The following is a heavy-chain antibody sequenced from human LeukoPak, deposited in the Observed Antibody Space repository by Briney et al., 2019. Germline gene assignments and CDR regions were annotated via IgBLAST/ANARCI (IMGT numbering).Heavy chain of an antibody. Sequence: SETLSLTCTVSGGSISSYYWSWIRQPPGKGLEWIGYIYYSGSTNYNPSLKSRVTISVDTSKNQFSLKLSSVTAADTAVYYCARVPTMVRGPDYWGQGTLVTVSS. CDR3: ARVPTMVRGPDY. CDR1: GGSISSYY. D-gene: IGHD3-10*01. J-gene: IGHJ4*02. CDR2: IYYSGST. V-gene: IGHV4-59*01.